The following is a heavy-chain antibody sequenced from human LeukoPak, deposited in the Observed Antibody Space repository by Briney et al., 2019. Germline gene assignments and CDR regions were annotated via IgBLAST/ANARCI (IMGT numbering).Heavy chain of an antibody. J-gene: IGHJ4*02. D-gene: IGHD3-10*01. CDR3: ARNGPGMVRGVIIFY. CDR2: INPNSGGT. Sequence: ASVKVSCKASGYTFTGYYMHWVRQAPGQGLEWMGWINPNSGGTNYAQKFQGRVTMTRDTSISTAYMELSRLRSDDTAVYYCARNGPGMVRGVIIFYWGQGTLVTVSS. CDR1: GYTFTGYY. V-gene: IGHV1-2*02.